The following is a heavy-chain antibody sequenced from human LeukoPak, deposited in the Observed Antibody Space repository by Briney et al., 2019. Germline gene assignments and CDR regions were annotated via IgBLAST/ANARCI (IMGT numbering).Heavy chain of an antibody. V-gene: IGHV3-21*01. D-gene: IGHD4-11*01. CDR2: ISSSSSYI. CDR3: ARAPYSRYYYMDV. J-gene: IGHJ6*03. CDR1: GFTFSSYS. Sequence: GGSLRLSCAASGFTFSSYSMNWVRQAPGKGLEWVSSISSSSSYIYHADSVKGRFTISRDNAKNSLYLQMNSLRAEDTAVYYCARAPYSRYYYMDVWGKGTTVTVSS.